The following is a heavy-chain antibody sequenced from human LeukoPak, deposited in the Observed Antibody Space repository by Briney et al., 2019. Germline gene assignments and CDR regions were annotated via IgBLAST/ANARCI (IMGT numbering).Heavy chain of an antibody. CDR1: GFTFSDYY. CDR2: IGSSGSTI. V-gene: IGHV3-11*04. CDR3: AKGGYSSSWYYFDY. Sequence: PGGSLRLSCAASGFTFSDYYMSWIRQAPGKGLEWVSYIGSSGSTIYYADSVKGRFTTSRDNAKNSLYLQMNSLRAEDTAVYYCAKGGYSSSWYYFDYWGQGTLVTVSS. J-gene: IGHJ4*02. D-gene: IGHD6-13*01.